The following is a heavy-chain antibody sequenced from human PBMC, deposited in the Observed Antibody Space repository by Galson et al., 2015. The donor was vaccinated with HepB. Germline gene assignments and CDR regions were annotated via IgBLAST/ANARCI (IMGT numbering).Heavy chain of an antibody. J-gene: IGHJ6*02. D-gene: IGHD6-13*01. CDR2: IIPTFGTA. CDR3: ARDSGAAAVYYYGMDV. Sequence: SVKVSCKASGGTFSSYAISWVRQAPGQGLEWMGGIIPTFGTANYAQKFQGRVTIAADESTSTAYMELSSLRSEDTAVYYCARDSGAAAVYYYGMDVWGQGTTVTVSS. CDR1: GGTFSSYA. V-gene: IGHV1-69*13.